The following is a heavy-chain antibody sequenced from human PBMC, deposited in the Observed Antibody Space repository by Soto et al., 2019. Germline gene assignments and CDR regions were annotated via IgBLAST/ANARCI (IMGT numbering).Heavy chain of an antibody. CDR3: ARDPGYSYGHPPHRGMDV. CDR1: GGTFSSYA. D-gene: IGHD5-18*01. Sequence: SVKVSCKISGGTFSSYAINWVRQAPGQGLEWMGGIIPISATTNYAQKFQGRATITADESTFTSYMELRSLISEDTALYYCARDPGYSYGHPPHRGMDVWGQGTTVTVSS. V-gene: IGHV1-69*13. CDR2: IIPISATT. J-gene: IGHJ6*02.